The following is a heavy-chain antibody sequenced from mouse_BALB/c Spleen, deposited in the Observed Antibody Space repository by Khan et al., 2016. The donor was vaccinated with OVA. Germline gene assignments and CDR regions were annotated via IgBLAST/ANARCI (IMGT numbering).Heavy chain of an antibody. J-gene: IGHJ3*01. D-gene: IGHD2-4*01. CDR3: TRKDYYDYDPFPY. V-gene: IGHV3-2*02. CDR2: INYRGNT. CDR1: GYSITSEYA. Sequence: VQLKQSGPGLVKPSQSLSLTCTVTGYSITSEYAWNWIRHFPGNKLEWMGYINYRGNTRYNPSLKSRISITRDTSKNQFFLQLNSVTTEDTATYYCTRKDYYDYDPFPYWGQGTLVTVSA.